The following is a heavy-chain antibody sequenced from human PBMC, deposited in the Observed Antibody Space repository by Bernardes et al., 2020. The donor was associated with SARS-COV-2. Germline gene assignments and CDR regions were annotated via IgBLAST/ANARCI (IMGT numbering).Heavy chain of an antibody. CDR2: GYTSGSS. CDR1: DVSISNYY. CDR3: ARLRGNCFDS. V-gene: IGHV4-4*07. J-gene: IGHJ5*01. Sequence: SETLSLTCTVSDVSISNYYWSWIRQPAGKGLEWIGRGYTSGSSTYNPSLKSRVTMSVDTSKNQFSLRLSSLTAADTAVYYCARLRGNCFDSWGQGTLVTVSS.